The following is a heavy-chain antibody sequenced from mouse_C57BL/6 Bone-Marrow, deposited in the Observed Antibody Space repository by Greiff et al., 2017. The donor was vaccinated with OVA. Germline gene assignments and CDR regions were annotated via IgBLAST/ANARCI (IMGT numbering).Heavy chain of an antibody. Sequence: EVMLVESGGGLVQPGGSLSLSCAASGFTFTDYYMSWVRQPPGKALEWLGFIRNKANGYTTEYSASVKGRFTISRDNSQSILYLQMNALRAEDSATYYCARYDYYGSSFAYWGQGTLVTVSA. D-gene: IGHD1-1*01. CDR3: ARYDYYGSSFAY. V-gene: IGHV7-3*01. CDR2: IRNKANGYTT. CDR1: GFTFTDYY. J-gene: IGHJ3*01.